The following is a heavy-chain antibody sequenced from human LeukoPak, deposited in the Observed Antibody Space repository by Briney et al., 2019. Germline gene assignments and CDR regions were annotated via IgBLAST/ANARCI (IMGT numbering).Heavy chain of an antibody. CDR2: IYPGDSDT. J-gene: IGHJ4*02. D-gene: IGHD2-21*02. Sequence: GESLKISCKGSGYSFSSYWIGWVRQMPGKGLEWMGIIYPGDSDTRYSPSLQGQVTISADKSISTAYLQWSSLKASDTAMYYCARPSPYCGGDCYFDYWGQGTLVTVSS. CDR3: ARPSPYCGGDCYFDY. CDR1: GYSFSSYW. V-gene: IGHV5-51*01.